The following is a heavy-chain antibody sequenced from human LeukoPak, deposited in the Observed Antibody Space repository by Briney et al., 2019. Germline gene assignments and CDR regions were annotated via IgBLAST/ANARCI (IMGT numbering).Heavy chain of an antibody. J-gene: IGHJ4*02. Sequence: GGSLRLSCAASGFTFNTYWMSWVRQAPGKGLEWVANIKEDGSEMYYVDSVKGRFTISSDNAKKSVYLQMNTLRAEDTAVYYCARISLGLRLGLFENWGQGTLVTVSS. V-gene: IGHV3-7*03. D-gene: IGHD3-16*01. CDR3: ARISLGLRLGLFEN. CDR2: IKEDGSEM. CDR1: GFTFNTYW.